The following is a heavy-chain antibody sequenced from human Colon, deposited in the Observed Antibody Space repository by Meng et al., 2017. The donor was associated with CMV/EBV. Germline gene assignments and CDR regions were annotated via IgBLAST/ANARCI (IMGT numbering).Heavy chain of an antibody. D-gene: IGHD2/OR15-2a*01. CDR2: ISHDETYK. CDR1: GFSFSSHG. J-gene: IGHJ4*02. Sequence: GESLKISCVASGFSFSSHGMHWVRPAPGKGLEWVAFISHDETYKHYSDSVRGRFTLSRDNSRNTLYLQVNSVRVADTAVYYCARDQFYYFDYWGQGTLVTVSS. V-gene: IGHV3-30*02. CDR3: ARDQFYYFDY.